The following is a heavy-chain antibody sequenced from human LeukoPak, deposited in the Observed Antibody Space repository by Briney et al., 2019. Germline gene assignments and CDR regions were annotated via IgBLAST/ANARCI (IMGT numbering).Heavy chain of an antibody. D-gene: IGHD3-10*01. CDR2: ISSSSSYI. V-gene: IGHV3-21*01. CDR3: ARDHGLWFGEPFDY. Sequence: GGSLRLTCAASGFTFSSYSMNWVRQAPGKGLEWVSSISSSSSYIYYADSVKGRFTISRDNVKNSLYLQMNSLRAEDTAVYYCARDHGLWFGEPFDYWGQGTLVTVSS. J-gene: IGHJ4*02. CDR1: GFTFSSYS.